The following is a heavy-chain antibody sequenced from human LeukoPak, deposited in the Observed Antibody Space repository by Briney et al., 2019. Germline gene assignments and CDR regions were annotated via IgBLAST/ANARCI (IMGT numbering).Heavy chain of an antibody. CDR3: ATGCASVFLDAFDI. CDR1: GFTFSSYG. CDR2: ISYDGSNK. V-gene: IGHV3-30*03. J-gene: IGHJ3*02. D-gene: IGHD1-14*01. Sequence: GRSLRLSCAASGFTFSSYGMHWVRQAPGKGLEWVAVISYDGSNKFYADSVKGRFTISRDNSKNTLYLQMNSLRAEDTAVYYCATGCASVFLDAFDIWGQGTMVTVSS.